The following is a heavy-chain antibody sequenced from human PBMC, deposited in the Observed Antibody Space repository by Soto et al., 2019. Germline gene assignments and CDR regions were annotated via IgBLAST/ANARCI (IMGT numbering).Heavy chain of an antibody. J-gene: IGHJ1*01. CDR1: GGSISSGGYS. D-gene: IGHD3-22*01. CDR2: IYHSGST. Sequence: SETLSLTCAVSGGSISSGGYSWSWIRQPPGKGLEWIGYIYHSGSTYYNPSLKSRVTISVDRSKNQFSLKLSSATAADTAVYYCARGEYYYDSSGYDQYFQHWGQGTLVTVSS. V-gene: IGHV4-30-2*01. CDR3: ARGEYYYDSSGYDQYFQH.